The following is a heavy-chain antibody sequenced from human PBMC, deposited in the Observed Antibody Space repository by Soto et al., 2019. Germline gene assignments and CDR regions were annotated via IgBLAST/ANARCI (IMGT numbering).Heavy chain of an antibody. Sequence: QLQLVQSGAEVEKPGSSVKVSCKASGGTFSTYAISWVRQAPGQGLEWMGAIIPIFGTSNYAQNFQGRVSITADESTNTAYLELSGLRYDDTAVYYCARDQGPECSGGGCFYYFGMDVWGQGTTVTVSS. J-gene: IGHJ6*02. CDR2: IIPIFGTS. V-gene: IGHV1-69*01. CDR3: ARDQGPECSGGGCFYYFGMDV. CDR1: GGTFSTYA. D-gene: IGHD2-15*01.